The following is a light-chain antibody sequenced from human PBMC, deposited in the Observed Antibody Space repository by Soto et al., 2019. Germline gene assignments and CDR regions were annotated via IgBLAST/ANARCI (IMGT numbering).Light chain of an antibody. CDR1: QGIRND. J-gene: IGKJ1*01. V-gene: IGKV1-6*01. CDR3: LHDHNYPWT. CDR2: GAS. Sequence: AIQMTQSPSSLSSSVGDRVTITCRASQGIRNDLGWYQQKPGKAPKLLIYGASNLHSGVPSRFSGSGSGTDFTLTITSLQHEDFATYYCLHDHNYPWTFGQGTKVDIK.